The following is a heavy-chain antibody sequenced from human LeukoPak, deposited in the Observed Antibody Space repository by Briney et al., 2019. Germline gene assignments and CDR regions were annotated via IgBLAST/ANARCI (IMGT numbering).Heavy chain of an antibody. V-gene: IGHV4-61*01. Sequence: SETLSLTCTVSGGSLSGGNFYWSWLRQPPGKGLEWFGYIFNSGSTNYNPSLKSRVTMSVATSKSQFSLKLSSVTAADTAVYYCAACAGGYYGYYLDCWGQGTPVTVSS. CDR2: IFNSGST. CDR3: AACAGGYYGYYLDC. D-gene: IGHD2-21*02. J-gene: IGHJ4*02. CDR1: GGSLSGGNFY.